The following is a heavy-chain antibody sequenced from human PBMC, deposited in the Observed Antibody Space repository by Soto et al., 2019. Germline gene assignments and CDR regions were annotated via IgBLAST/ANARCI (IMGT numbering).Heavy chain of an antibody. CDR1: GGTFSSYA. V-gene: IGHV1-69*13. J-gene: IGHJ6*02. CDR3: ARAGVRTYSYGLNGMDV. Sequence: SVKVSCKASGGTFSSYAISWVRQAPGQGLEWMGGIIPIFGTANYAQKFQGRVTITADESTSTAYMELSSLRSEDTAAYYCARAGVRTYSYGLNGMDVWGQGTTVTVSS. D-gene: IGHD5-18*01. CDR2: IIPIFGTA.